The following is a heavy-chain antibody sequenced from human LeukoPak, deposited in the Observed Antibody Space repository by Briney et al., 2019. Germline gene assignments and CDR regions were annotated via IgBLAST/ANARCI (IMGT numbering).Heavy chain of an antibody. J-gene: IGHJ3*02. D-gene: IGHD3-16*01. CDR2: INPNSGGT. V-gene: IGHV1-2*06. CDR1: GYTFTGYY. CDR3: ARPLELGAFDI. Sequence: ASVKVSCKASGYTFTGYYMHWVRQAPGQGLEWMGRINPNSGGTNYAQKFQGRVTMTRDTSISTAYMELSRLISDDTAVYYCARPLELGAFDIWGQGTMVTVSS.